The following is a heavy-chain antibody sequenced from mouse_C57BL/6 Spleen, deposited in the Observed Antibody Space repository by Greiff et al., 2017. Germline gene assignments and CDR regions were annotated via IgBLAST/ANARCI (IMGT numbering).Heavy chain of an antibody. J-gene: IGHJ2*01. CDR3: ARLGTTVVAFDD. Sequence: VQLQQSGPELVKPGASVKISCKASGYSFPGYYMNWVKQSPEKSLEWIGEINPSTGGTTYNQKFKAKATLTVDKSSSTAYMQLKSLTSEDSAVDYCARLGTTVVAFDDWGQGTTLTVSS. D-gene: IGHD1-1*01. CDR1: GYSFPGYY. CDR2: INPSTGGT. V-gene: IGHV1-42*01.